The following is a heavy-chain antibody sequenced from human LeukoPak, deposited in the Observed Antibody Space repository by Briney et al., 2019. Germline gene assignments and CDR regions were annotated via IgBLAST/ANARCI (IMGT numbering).Heavy chain of an antibody. CDR2: INHSGST. CDR1: GGSSSGYY. J-gene: IGHJ4*02. CDR3: ARGFQPGGDTAMVTAFDY. V-gene: IGHV4-34*01. Sequence: PSETLSLTCAVYGGSSSGYYWSWIRQPPGKGLEWIGEINHSGSTNYNPSLKSRVTISVDTSKNQFSLKLSSVTAADTAVYYCARGFQPGGDTAMVTAFDYWGQGTLVTVSS. D-gene: IGHD5-18*01.